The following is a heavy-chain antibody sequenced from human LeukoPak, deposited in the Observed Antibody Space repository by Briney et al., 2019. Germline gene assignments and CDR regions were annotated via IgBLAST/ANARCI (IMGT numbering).Heavy chain of an antibody. D-gene: IGHD3-10*01. CDR2: IYTSGST. CDR3: ARDGRITMVRGVTDGMDV. Sequence: SETLSLTCIVSGGSIRSYYWSWIRQPAGKGLEWIGRIYTSGSTNYNPALKSRVTMSVDTSKNQFSLKLSSVTAADTAVYYCARDGRITMVRGVTDGMDVWGQGTTVTVSS. V-gene: IGHV4-4*07. CDR1: GGSIRSYY. J-gene: IGHJ6*02.